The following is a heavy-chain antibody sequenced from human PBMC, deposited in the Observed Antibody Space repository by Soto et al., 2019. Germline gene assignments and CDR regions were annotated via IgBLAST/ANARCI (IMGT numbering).Heavy chain of an antibody. D-gene: IGHD6-19*01. J-gene: IGHJ4*02. CDR1: GFTFDDYA. CDR3: AKDIAAVADGYFDY. CDR2: ISWNSGSI. V-gene: IGHV3-9*01. Sequence: PGGSLRLSCAASGFTFDDYAMHWVRQAPGKGLEWVSGISWNSGSIGYADSVKGRFTISRDNAKNSLYLQMNSLRAEDTALYYCAKDIAAVADGYFDYWGQGTLVTVSS.